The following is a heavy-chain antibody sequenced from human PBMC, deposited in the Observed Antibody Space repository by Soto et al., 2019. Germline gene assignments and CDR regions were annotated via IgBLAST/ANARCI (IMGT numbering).Heavy chain of an antibody. CDR2: INPNSGGT. CDR1: GYPFTGYY. J-gene: IGHJ5*02. CDR3: ARGGGIAAPGPNWFDP. V-gene: IGHV1-2*02. Sequence: ASVTVSCKASGYPFTGYYMQWVRQAPGQGLEWMGWINPNSGGTNYAQKFQGRFTMTRDTSISTGYLELSRLRSDDTAVYYCARGGGIAAPGPNWFDPWGQGTLVTVSS. D-gene: IGHD6-13*01.